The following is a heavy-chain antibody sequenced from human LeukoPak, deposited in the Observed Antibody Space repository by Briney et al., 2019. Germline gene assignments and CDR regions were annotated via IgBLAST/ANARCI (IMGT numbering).Heavy chain of an antibody. J-gene: IGHJ4*02. Sequence: ASVKVSCKASGYTFTGYYMHWVRQAPGQGLEWMGRINPNSGGTSYAQKFQGRVTMTRDTSISTAYMELSRLRSDDTAVYYCARVLRYYDILTGYSRDFDYWGQGTLVTVSS. CDR2: INPNSGGT. V-gene: IGHV1-2*06. D-gene: IGHD3-9*01. CDR3: ARVLRYYDILTGYSRDFDY. CDR1: GYTFTGYY.